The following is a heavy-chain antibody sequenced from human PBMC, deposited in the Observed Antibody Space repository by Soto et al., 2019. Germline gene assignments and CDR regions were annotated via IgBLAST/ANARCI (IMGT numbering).Heavy chain of an antibody. CDR2: IYYSGST. D-gene: IGHD4-17*01. CDR1: GGSISSGGYY. J-gene: IGHJ6*02. V-gene: IGHV4-31*03. CDR3: ARESSHDYGGNSKGWYYYGMDV. Sequence: QVQLQESGPGLVKPSQTLSLTCTVSGGSISSGGYYWSWIRQHPGKGLEWIGYIYYSGSTYYNPSLKSRVTISVDTSKNQFSLKLSSVTAADTAVYYCARESSHDYGGNSKGWYYYGMDVWGQGTTVTVSS.